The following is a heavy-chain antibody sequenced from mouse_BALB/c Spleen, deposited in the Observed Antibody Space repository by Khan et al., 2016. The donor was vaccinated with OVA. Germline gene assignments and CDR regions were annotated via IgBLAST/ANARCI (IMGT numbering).Heavy chain of an antibody. J-gene: IGHJ4*01. CDR1: GYTFTSYW. CDR2: IGPGGGNP. D-gene: IGHD1-1*01. Sequence: DLVKPGASVKLSCKASGYTFTSYWINWIKQRPGQGLEWVGHIGPGGGNPYYNEIFKGKATLTVDTSSSTVYIQLTSLSSEDSAFYFCARSNYYGNVLYAMDYWGQGTSVTVSS. V-gene: IGHV1S41*01. CDR3: ARSNYYGNVLYAMDY.